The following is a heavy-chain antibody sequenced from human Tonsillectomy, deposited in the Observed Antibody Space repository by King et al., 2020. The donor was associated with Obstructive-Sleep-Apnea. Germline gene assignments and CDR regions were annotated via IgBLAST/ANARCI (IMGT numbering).Heavy chain of an antibody. J-gene: IGHJ4*02. CDR2: INHGGIT. CDR1: GGSFNGYY. Sequence: VQLQQWGAGLLKPSETLSLTCAVYGGSFNGYYWSWIRQPPGKGLDWIGEINHGGITNCNPSLKSRVTISVDTSINQFSLKLSSVTAADTAVYYCARGYGSGSFYDDYWGQGTLVTVSS. V-gene: IGHV4-34*01. D-gene: IGHD3-10*01. CDR3: ARGYGSGSFYDDY.